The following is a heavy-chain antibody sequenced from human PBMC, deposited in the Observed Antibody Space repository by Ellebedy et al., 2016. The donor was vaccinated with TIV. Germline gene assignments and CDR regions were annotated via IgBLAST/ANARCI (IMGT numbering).Heavy chain of an antibody. V-gene: IGHV4-31*03. J-gene: IGHJ4*02. Sequence: SETLSLXXTVSGGSISSDDYYWSWIRQHPGKGLEWIGYIFYTGNTYYNPSLKSRLTISVDTSKNQFSLKLSSVTAADTAVYYCARVPYSGSLYFDYWGQGTLVTTSS. CDR2: IFYTGNT. CDR1: GGSISSDDYY. CDR3: ARVPYSGSLYFDY. D-gene: IGHD1-26*01.